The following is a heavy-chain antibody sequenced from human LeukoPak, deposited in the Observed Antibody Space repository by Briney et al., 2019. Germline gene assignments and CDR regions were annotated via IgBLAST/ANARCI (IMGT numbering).Heavy chain of an antibody. CDR3: ARDPSVVGGFDY. CDR2: ISSSSSYI. J-gene: IGHJ4*02. V-gene: IGHV3-21*01. CDR1: GFTFSSYS. Sequence: PGGSLRLSCAASGFTFSSYSMNWVRQAPGKGLEWVSSISSSSSYIYYADSVKGRFTISRDNAKNSLYLQMNSLRAEDTAVYYCARDPSVVGGFDYWGQGTLVTVSS. D-gene: IGHD2-15*01.